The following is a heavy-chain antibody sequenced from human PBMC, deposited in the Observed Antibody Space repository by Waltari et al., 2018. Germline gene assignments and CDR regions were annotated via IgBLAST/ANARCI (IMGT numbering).Heavy chain of an antibody. J-gene: IGHJ4*02. Sequence: QVQVVESGGGVVQPGRSLRLSCAASGFTFSHYAMNWVRQAPGKGLEWLAVIWYDGNNKYCADSVKGRFTVSRDNSKDTLDLKMNSLRVEDTAMYYCVRGVGGSSSLNFDYWGQGTLVSVTS. CDR1: GFTFSHYA. CDR2: IWYDGNNK. D-gene: IGHD6-6*01. V-gene: IGHV3-33*01. CDR3: VRGVGGSSSLNFDY.